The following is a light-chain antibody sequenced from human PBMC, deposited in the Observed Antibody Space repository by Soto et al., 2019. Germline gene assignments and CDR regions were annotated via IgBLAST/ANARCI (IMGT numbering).Light chain of an antibody. CDR3: QQYNNGPPIT. V-gene: IGKV3-11*01. CDR1: QSVTTY. CDR2: DAS. Sequence: EVVLTQSPGTLSLSPGERASLSCRASQSVTTYLAWYQQKPGQAPRLLIYDASDRATGIPARFSGSGSGTDFTLTISSLQSEDFAVYYCQQYNNGPPITFGQGTRLEIK. J-gene: IGKJ5*01.